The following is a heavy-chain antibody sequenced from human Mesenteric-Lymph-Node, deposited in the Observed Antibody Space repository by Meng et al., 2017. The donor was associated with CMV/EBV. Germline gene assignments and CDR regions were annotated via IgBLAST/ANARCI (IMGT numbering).Heavy chain of an antibody. CDR2: INPNSGDT. CDR3: ARARKDGYNWWYFDY. Sequence: ASVKVSCKASGYTFTGYYMHWVRQAPGQGLECMGWINPNSGDTNYAQQFQGRVTMTSDTSTAYLELNSLRSDDTAQYYCARARKDGYNWWYFDYWGQGTLVTVSS. CDR1: GYTFTGYY. J-gene: IGHJ4*02. D-gene: IGHD5-24*01. V-gene: IGHV1-2*02.